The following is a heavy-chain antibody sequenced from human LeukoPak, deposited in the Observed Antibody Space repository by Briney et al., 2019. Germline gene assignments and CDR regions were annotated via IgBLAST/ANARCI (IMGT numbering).Heavy chain of an antibody. J-gene: IGHJ4*02. CDR3: ARLLTYYYGRVDY. D-gene: IGHD3-10*01. V-gene: IGHV4-38-2*02. CDR1: DDSITMYY. Sequence: SETLSLTCTVSDDSITMYYWTWIRQPPGKGLEWIGSIYHSGSTYYNPSLKSRVTISVDMSKNQFPLKLSSVTAADTAVYYCARLLTYYYGRVDYWGQGTLVTVSS. CDR2: IYHSGST.